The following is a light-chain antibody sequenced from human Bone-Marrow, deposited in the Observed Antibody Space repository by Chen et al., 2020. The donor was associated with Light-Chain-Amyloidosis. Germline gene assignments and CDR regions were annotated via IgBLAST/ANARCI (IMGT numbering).Light chain of an antibody. CDR2: GAS. Sequence: EIVLTQSPGTLSLSPGERATLSCGASQSVSSSYLAWYQQKPGQAPRLLIYGASSRATGIPDRFSGSGSVTDFTLTISRLDPEDFAVYYCQQYGSSPQTFGQGTKVEIK. CDR1: QSVSSSY. CDR3: QQYGSSPQT. V-gene: IGKV3-20*01. J-gene: IGKJ1*01.